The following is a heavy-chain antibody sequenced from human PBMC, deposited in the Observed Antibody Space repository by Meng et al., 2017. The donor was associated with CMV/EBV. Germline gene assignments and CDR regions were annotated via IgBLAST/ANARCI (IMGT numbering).Heavy chain of an antibody. CDR3: AREGLDCSSTAPPCGDYYGMDV. CDR1: GFTFSSYG. Sequence: GESLKISCAASGFTFSSYGMSWVRQAPGKGLEWVANIKQDGSEKYYVDSVKGRFTISRDNAKNSLYLQMNSLKAEDTAVYYCAREGLDCSSTAPPCGDYYGMDVWGQGTTVTVSS. V-gene: IGHV3-7*01. CDR2: IKQDGSEK. D-gene: IGHD2-2*01. J-gene: IGHJ6*02.